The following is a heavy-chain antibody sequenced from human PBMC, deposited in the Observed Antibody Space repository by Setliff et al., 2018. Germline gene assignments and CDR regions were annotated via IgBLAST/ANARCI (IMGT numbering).Heavy chain of an antibody. CDR2: INHRGST. CDR1: GGTFSDYY. CDR3: ARGRNIAARLLDS. Sequence: SETLSLTCTVSGGTFSDYYWTWIRQPPGKGLEWVGEINHRGSTTYNPSLKSRVTISVDTSKDQFSLKVISMTAADTAVYYCARGRNIAARLLDSCGQGTLVTVSS. J-gene: IGHJ4*02. V-gene: IGHV4-34*01. D-gene: IGHD6-6*01.